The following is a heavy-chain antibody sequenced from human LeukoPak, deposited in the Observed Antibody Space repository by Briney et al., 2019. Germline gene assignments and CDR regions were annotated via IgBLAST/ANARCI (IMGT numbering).Heavy chain of an antibody. Sequence: ASVKVSCKASGYTFTSYYMHWVRQAPGQGLEWMGIINPSGGSTSYAQKFQGRVTMTRDTSISTAYMELSRLRSDDTAVYYCASLTPMVRGVTLAGYWGQGTLVTVSS. CDR3: ASLTPMVRGVTLAGY. CDR2: INPSGGST. D-gene: IGHD3-10*01. J-gene: IGHJ4*02. CDR1: GYTFTSYY. V-gene: IGHV1-46*01.